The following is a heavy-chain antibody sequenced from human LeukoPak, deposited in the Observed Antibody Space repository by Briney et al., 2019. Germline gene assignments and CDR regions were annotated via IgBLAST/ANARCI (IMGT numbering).Heavy chain of an antibody. J-gene: IGHJ6*02. Sequence: ASVKVSCKASGYTFTSYDIYWVRQATGQGLEWMGWMNPNSGNTGYAQKFQGRVTMTRNTSISTAYMELSSLRSEDTAVYYCARVTVEDYGMDVWGQGTTVTVSS. CDR1: GYTFTSYD. D-gene: IGHD6-19*01. V-gene: IGHV1-8*01. CDR3: ARVTVEDYGMDV. CDR2: MNPNSGNT.